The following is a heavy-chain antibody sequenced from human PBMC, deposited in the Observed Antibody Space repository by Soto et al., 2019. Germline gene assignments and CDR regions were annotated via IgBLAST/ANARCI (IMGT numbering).Heavy chain of an antibody. V-gene: IGHV1-18*01. CDR1: GSIFANYG. CDR2: ISPYSGNP. J-gene: IGHJ4*02. Sequence: ASVKVSCKAPGSIFANYGIAWVRQAPGQGLEWMGWISPYSGNPHYASKAQGRLSMSTDTSTSTAYMDLGSLTSDDTAVYYCARWAGGYVAASRFDYSGQGTLLPVS. CDR3: ARWAGGYVAASRFDY. D-gene: IGHD5-12*01.